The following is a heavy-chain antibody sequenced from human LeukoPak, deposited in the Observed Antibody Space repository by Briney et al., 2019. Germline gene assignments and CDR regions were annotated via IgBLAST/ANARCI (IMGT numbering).Heavy chain of an antibody. J-gene: IGHJ4*02. V-gene: IGHV1-69*13. CDR3: ARSWDEGCSSTSCYPDY. D-gene: IGHD2-2*01. Sequence: GASVKVSCKASGGTFSSYAISWVRQAPGQGLEWMGGIIPIFGTANYAQKFQGRVTITADESTSTAYMELSSLRSEDTAVYYCARSWDEGCSSTSCYPDYWGQGTLVTVSS. CDR2: IIPIFGTA. CDR1: GGTFSSYA.